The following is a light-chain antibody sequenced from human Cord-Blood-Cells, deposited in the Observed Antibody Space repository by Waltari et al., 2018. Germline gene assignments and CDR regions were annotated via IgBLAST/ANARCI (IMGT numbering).Light chain of an antibody. CDR2: EGS. J-gene: IGLJ3*02. Sequence: QSALTQPASVSGSPGQSITISCTGTSSDVGSYNLVPWYQQHPGKAPRLMIYEGSKRRSGVSNRFSGYKSGNTASLTIAGLQAEDEADYYCCSYAGSSTLVFGGGTKLTVL. V-gene: IGLV2-23*01. CDR1: SSDVGSYNL. CDR3: CSYAGSSTLV.